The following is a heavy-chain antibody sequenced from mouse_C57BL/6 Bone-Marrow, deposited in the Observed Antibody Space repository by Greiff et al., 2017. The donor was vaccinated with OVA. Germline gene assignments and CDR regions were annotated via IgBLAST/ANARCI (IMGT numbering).Heavy chain of an antibody. CDR3: ARYNYGGSYYFGY. V-gene: IGHV7-3*01. D-gene: IGHD1-1*01. CDR2: IRNKDNGNTT. CDR1: GFTFTDYY. Sequence: EVKLVESGGGLVQPGGSLSLSCAASGFTFTDYYMSWVRQPPGKGLEWLGVIRNKDNGNTTEDSAYVKGRFTISRDNSQSILYLQMNALSAEDIATFYCARYNYGGSYYFGYWGQGTTLSVSS. J-gene: IGHJ2*01.